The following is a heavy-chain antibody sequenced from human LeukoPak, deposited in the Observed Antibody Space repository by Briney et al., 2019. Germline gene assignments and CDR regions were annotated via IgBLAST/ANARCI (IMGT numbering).Heavy chain of an antibody. D-gene: IGHD2-21*02. J-gene: IGHJ4*02. CDR1: GFTFSSYS. CDR2: ISSSSSYI. Sequence: GGSLRLSCAASGFTFSSYSMNWVRQAPGKGLEWVSSISSSSSYIYYADSVKGRFTISRDNSKSTLYLQMNSLRAEDTAVYYCAKVTVSNAFDYWGQGTLLTVSS. CDR3: AKVTVSNAFDY. V-gene: IGHV3-21*01.